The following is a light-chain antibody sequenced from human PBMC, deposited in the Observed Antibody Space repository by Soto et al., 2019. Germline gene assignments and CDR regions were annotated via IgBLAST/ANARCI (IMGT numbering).Light chain of an antibody. V-gene: IGKV3-15*01. CDR2: VAS. J-gene: IGKJ4*01. Sequence: EIVMTQSPATLSVSPGERATLSCRASQSVSSNLAWYQQKPGQTPKLLIYVASTRATGIPARFSGSGSGKEFTLTISSLQSEDFAVYYWQQYNVWPLTFGGGTKVEFK. CDR1: QSVSSN. CDR3: QQYNVWPLT.